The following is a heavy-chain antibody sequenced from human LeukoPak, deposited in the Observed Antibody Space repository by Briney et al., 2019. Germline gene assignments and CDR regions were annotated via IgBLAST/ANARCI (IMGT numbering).Heavy chain of an antibody. V-gene: IGHV3-7*01. J-gene: IGHJ5*01. CDR3: ATAVSVAGDS. D-gene: IGHD6-19*01. CDR2: IKPDGSET. CDR1: GFTFSTNW. Sequence: GGSLRVSCAASGFTFSTNWMSWFRRAPGKGLEWVAHIKPDGSETYYVGSVKGRFTISRDNAKNSVYLQMNSLRAEDTAVYYCATAVSVAGDSWGQGTLVTVSS.